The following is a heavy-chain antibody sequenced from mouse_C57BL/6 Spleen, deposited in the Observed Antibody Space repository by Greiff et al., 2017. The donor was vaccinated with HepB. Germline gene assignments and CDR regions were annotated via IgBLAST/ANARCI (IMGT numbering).Heavy chain of an antibody. J-gene: IGHJ2*01. V-gene: IGHV14-3*01. CDR1: GFNIKNTY. CDR2: IDPANGNT. Sequence: EVKLQESVAELVRPGASVKLSCTASGFNIKNTYMHWVKQRPEQGLEWIGRIDPANGNTKYAPKVQGKATITADTSSNTAYLQLSSLTSEDTSIYYCAPLITTHYFDYWGQGTTLTVSS. CDR3: APLITTHYFDY. D-gene: IGHD1-1*01.